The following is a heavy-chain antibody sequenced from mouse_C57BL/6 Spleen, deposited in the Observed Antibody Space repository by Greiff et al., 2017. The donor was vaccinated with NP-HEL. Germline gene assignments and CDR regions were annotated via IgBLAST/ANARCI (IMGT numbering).Heavy chain of an antibody. J-gene: IGHJ2*01. CDR3: AMVYYYGSSFDY. CDR2: IDPSDSYT. Sequence: VQLQQPGAELVMPGASVKLSCKASGYTFTSYWMHWVKQRPGQGLEWIGEIDPSDSYTNYNQKFKGKSTLTVDKSSSTAYMQLSSLTSEDSAVYYCAMVYYYGSSFDYWGQGTTLTVSS. CDR1: GYTFTSYW. D-gene: IGHD1-1*01. V-gene: IGHV1-69*01.